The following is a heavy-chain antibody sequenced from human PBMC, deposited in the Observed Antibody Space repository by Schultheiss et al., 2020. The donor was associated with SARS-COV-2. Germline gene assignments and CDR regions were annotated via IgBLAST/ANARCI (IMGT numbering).Heavy chain of an antibody. V-gene: IGHV1-46*01. D-gene: IGHD6-19*01. Sequence: ASVKVSCKASGYTFTGYYMHWVRQAPGQGLEWMGIINPSGGSTSYAQKFQGRVTMTRDTSTSTVYMELSSLRSEDTAVYYCARESIAVAYYYGMDVWGQGTTVTVSS. CDR1: GYTFTGYY. CDR2: INPSGGST. J-gene: IGHJ6*02. CDR3: ARESIAVAYYYGMDV.